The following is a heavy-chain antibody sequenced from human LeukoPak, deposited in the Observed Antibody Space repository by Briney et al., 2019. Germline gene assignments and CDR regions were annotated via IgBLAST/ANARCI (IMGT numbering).Heavy chain of an antibody. D-gene: IGHD6-25*01. CDR2: LSYDGSNQ. CDR1: GFTFSAYS. J-gene: IGHJ6*04. Sequence: GGSLRLSCAASGFTFSAYSLHWLRQAPGKGLEWVADLSYDGSNQYYADSVKGRFTISRDTSKNVLYLQMNSLGAEDTAVYYCAREYGIAAVGGLDVWGKGITVPVSS. CDR3: AREYGIAAVGGLDV. V-gene: IGHV3-30*04.